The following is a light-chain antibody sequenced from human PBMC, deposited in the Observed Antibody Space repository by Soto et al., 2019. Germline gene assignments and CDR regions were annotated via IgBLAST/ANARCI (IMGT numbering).Light chain of an antibody. CDR1: SSDVGGYNY. CDR2: EVS. CDR3: SSYTSSSTLV. Sequence: QSALTPPASVSGSPGQSITISCTGTSSDVGGYNYVSWYQQHPGKAPKLMIYEVSNRPSGVSNRFSGSKSGNTASLTISGRQAEDEADYYFSSYTSSSTLVFGTGTKLTVL. V-gene: IGLV2-14*01. J-gene: IGLJ1*01.